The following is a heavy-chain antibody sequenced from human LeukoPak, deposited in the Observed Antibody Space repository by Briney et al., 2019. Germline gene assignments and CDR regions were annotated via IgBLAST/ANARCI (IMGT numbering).Heavy chain of an antibody. CDR2: IYYSGST. D-gene: IGHD1-26*01. CDR3: ARDLAVGSHWFDP. V-gene: IGHV4-39*07. CDR1: GGSISSSSYY. J-gene: IGHJ5*02. Sequence: PSETLSLTCTVSGGSISSSSYYWGWIRQPPGKGLEWIGSIYYSGSTYYNPSLKSRVTISVDTSKNQFSLKLSSVTAADTAVYYCARDLAVGSHWFDPWGQGTLVTVSS.